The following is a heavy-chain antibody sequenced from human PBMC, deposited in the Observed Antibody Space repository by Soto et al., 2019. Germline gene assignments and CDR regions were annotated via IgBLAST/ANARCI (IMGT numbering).Heavy chain of an antibody. J-gene: IGHJ5*02. CDR3: ARDRVKRFYNWFDP. CDR2: IIPIFGTA. Sequence: ASVKVSCKASGGTFSSYAISWVRQAPGQGLEWMGGIIPIFGTANYAQKFQGRVTITADESTSTAYMELSSLRSEDTAVYYCARDRVKRFYNWFDPWGQGTLVTVSS. CDR1: GGTFSSYA. D-gene: IGHD2-21*01. V-gene: IGHV1-69*13.